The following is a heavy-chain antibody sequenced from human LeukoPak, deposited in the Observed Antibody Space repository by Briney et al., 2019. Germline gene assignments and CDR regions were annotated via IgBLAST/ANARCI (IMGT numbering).Heavy chain of an antibody. J-gene: IGHJ4*02. CDR1: GFTFSSYA. V-gene: IGHV3-64*01. Sequence: GRSLRLSCAASGFTFSSYAMHWVRQAPGKGLEYVSAISSNGGSTYYANSVKGRFTISRDNSKNTLYLQMGSLRAEDMAVYYCARSPEILRYFDSKPFDYWGQGTLVTVSS. D-gene: IGHD3-9*01. CDR3: ARSPEILRYFDSKPFDY. CDR2: ISSNGGST.